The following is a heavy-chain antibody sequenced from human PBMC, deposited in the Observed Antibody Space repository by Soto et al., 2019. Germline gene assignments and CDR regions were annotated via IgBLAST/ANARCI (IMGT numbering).Heavy chain of an antibody. Sequence: EVQLVESGGGLVMPGGSLRLSCAASGFTFSTYHMNWVRQAPGKGLEWVSSINPSSSHIYYADSVRGRFTISRDNSKNSMDLKMNSLRTEDAAVYYCARGYCAGGGCYLRREAIDVWGQGTMVTVSS. CDR1: GFTFSTYH. CDR3: ARGYCAGGGCYLRREAIDV. J-gene: IGHJ3*01. CDR2: INPSSSHI. D-gene: IGHD2-8*02. V-gene: IGHV3-21*01.